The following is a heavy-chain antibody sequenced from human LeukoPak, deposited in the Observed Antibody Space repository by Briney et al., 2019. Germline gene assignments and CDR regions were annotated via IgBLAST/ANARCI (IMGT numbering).Heavy chain of an antibody. CDR2: ISWDGGST. CDR3: AKRGPGSPQSGKYYFDY. Sequence: AGGSLRLSCAASGFTFDDYAMHWVRQPPGKGLEWVSLISWDGGSTYYADSVKGRFTISRDNSKNSLYLQMNSLRAEDTAVYYCAKRGPGSPQSGKYYFDYWGQGTLVTVSS. D-gene: IGHD3-10*01. CDR1: GFTFDDYA. V-gene: IGHV3-43D*03. J-gene: IGHJ4*02.